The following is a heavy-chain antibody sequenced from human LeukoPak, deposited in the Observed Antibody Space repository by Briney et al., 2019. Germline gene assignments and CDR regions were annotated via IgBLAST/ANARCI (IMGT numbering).Heavy chain of an antibody. J-gene: IGHJ4*02. CDR1: GYTFTDYY. CDR3: ARDLCHGGSCFHFDS. D-gene: IGHD2-15*01. Sequence: ASVKVSCKASGYTFTDYYVHWVRQAPGQGLEWLGWVNPDSGATNFAQRFQGRVTMTRDTSVNTAHMELNNLRSDDTAVYYCARDLCHGGSCFHFDSWGQGTLVTVSS. CDR2: VNPDSGAT. V-gene: IGHV1-2*02.